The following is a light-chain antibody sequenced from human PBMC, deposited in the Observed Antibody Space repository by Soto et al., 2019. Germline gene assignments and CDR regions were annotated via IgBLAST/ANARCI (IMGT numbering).Light chain of an antibody. CDR1: SSNLGAGFD. CDR2: SNT. CDR3: QSYASGVTGSV. V-gene: IGLV1-40*01. J-gene: IGLJ1*01. Sequence: QSVLTQPPSVSGAPGQTVTISCTGSSSNLGAGFDVHWYQQVPGTAPKLVLYSNTARPSGVPDRFSGSRSGSSGSMAITGLQPEDEANYYCQSYASGVTGSVFGTGTKLTVL.